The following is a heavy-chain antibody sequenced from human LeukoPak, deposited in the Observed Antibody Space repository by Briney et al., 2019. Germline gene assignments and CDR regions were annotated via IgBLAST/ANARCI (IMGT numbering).Heavy chain of an antibody. V-gene: IGHV1-3*03. CDR3: ARSQGGSYYWSAFDT. CDR2: INAGKGNT. J-gene: IGHJ3*02. D-gene: IGHD1-26*01. CDR1: GYTFTSYA. Sequence: AASVKVSCKASGYTFTSYAMHWVRQAPGQRREWMGWINAGKGNTKYSQELQGTSTITRDTFARTAYMELGSLKSADMGWYFCARSQGGSYYWSAFDTWGQGTMVTVSS.